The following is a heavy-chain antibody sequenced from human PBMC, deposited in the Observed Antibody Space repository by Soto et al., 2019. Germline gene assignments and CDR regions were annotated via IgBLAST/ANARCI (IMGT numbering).Heavy chain of an antibody. V-gene: IGHV3-23*01. CDR2: ISGSGGST. CDR3: AKVAGPGSMEPYYFDY. D-gene: IGHD6-19*01. J-gene: IGHJ4*02. Sequence: PGGSLRLSCAASGFTLSSYAMSWVRQAPGKGLEWVSAISGSGGSTYYADSVKGRFTISRDNSKNTLYLQMNSLRAEDTAVYYCAKVAGPGSMEPYYFDYWGQGTLVTVSS. CDR1: GFTLSSYA.